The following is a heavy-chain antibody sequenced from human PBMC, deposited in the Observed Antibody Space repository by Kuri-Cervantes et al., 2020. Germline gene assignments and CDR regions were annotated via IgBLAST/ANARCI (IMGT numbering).Heavy chain of an antibody. CDR2: INPNSGGT. D-gene: IGHD1-26*01. CDR3: ARARYSGSPYYFDY. CDR1: GYTFTGYY. V-gene: IGHV1-2*04. Sequence: ASVKVSCKASGYTFTGYYMHWVRRAPGQGLEWMGWINPNSGGTNYAQKFQGWVTMTRDTSISTAYMELSRLRSDDTAVYYCARARYSGSPYYFDYWGQGTLVTVSS. J-gene: IGHJ4*02.